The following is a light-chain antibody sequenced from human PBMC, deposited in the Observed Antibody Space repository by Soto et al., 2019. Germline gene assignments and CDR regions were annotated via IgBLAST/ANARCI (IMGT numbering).Light chain of an antibody. CDR3: SSYTSSGTYV. J-gene: IGLJ1*01. CDR1: ISDVGGYNY. V-gene: IGLV2-14*01. CDR2: EVR. Sequence: QSALTQPASVSGSPGQSITISCTGTISDVGGYNYVSWYQQHPGKAPKLMVYEVRNRPSGVSNRFSGSKSGNTASLTISGLQAEDEADYYCSSYTSSGTYVFGTGTKVTVL.